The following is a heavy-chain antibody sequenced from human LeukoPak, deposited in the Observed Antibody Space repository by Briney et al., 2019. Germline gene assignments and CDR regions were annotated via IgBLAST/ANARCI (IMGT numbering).Heavy chain of an antibody. D-gene: IGHD1-26*01. J-gene: IGHJ3*02. CDR1: GGSISSYH. CDR2: IYYSGST. V-gene: IGHV4-59*01. Sequence: PSETLSLTCTVSGGSISSYHWSWIRQPPGKGLEWIGYIYYSGSTNYNPSLKSRVTISVDTSKNQFSLKLSSVTAADTAVYYCARVGRIPRLAPVGAFDIWGQGTMVTVSS. CDR3: ARVGRIPRLAPVGAFDI.